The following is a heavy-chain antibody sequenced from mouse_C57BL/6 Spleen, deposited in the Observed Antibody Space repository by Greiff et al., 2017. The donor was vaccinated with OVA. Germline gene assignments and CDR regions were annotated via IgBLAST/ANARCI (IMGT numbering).Heavy chain of an antibody. CDR1: GYTFTSYW. D-gene: IGHD4-1*01. J-gene: IGHJ2*01. CDR3: ARDWDLEGYFDY. CDR2: IYPGSGST. Sequence: VQLVESGAELVKPGASVKMSCKASGYTFTSYWITWVKQRPGQGLEWIGDIYPGSGSTNYNEKFKSKATLTVDTSSSTAYMQLSSLTSEDSAVDYCARDWDLEGYFDYWGQGTTLTVSS. V-gene: IGHV1-55*01.